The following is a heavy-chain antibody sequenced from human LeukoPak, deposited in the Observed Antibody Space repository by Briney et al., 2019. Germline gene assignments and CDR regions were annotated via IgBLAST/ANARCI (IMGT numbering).Heavy chain of an antibody. CDR3: AGVFPLSNWFDP. CDR2: FDPEDGET. Sequence: ASVTVSCKVSGYTLTELSMHWVRQAPGKGLEWMGGFDPEDGETIYAQKFQGRVTMTEDTSTDTAYMELSSLRSEDTAVYYCAGVFPLSNWFDPWGQGTLVTVSS. CDR1: GYTLTELS. J-gene: IGHJ5*02. V-gene: IGHV1-24*01. D-gene: IGHD2-21*01.